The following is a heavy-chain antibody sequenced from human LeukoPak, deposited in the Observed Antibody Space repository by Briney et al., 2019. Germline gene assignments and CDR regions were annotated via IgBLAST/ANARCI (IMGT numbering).Heavy chain of an antibody. CDR2: ISSSPTNI. CDR1: GFTVSSYN. J-gene: IGHJ5*02. V-gene: IGHV3-21*01. Sequence: GGSLRLSCAASGFTVSSYNMNWVRQAPGKGLEWVPFISSSPTNIYYAASVKGRFTISRDNAKNSVYLQMNSLRAEDTAVYYCARDGYSRSWNHWGQGTLVTVSS. D-gene: IGHD6-13*01. CDR3: ARDGYSRSWNH.